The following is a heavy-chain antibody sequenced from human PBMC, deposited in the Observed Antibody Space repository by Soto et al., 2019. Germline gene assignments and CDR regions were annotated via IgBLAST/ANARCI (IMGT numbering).Heavy chain of an antibody. J-gene: IGHJ4*02. Sequence: EVQLLESGGGLVQPGGSLRLSCAASGFTFSSYAMSWVRQAPGKGLEWVSAISGSGGSTYYADSVKGRFTISRDNSKNTLYLQMNSLSAEDTAVYYCAKDLEHPVVPGVYPEGYFDYWGQGTLVTVSS. CDR2: ISGSGGST. CDR3: AKDLEHPVVPGVYPEGYFDY. V-gene: IGHV3-23*01. D-gene: IGHD2-2*01. CDR1: GFTFSSYA.